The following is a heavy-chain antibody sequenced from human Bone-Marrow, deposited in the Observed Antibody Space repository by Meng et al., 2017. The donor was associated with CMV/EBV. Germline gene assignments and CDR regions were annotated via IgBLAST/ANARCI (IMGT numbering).Heavy chain of an antibody. J-gene: IGHJ4*02. CDR3: ASDAGDFNPFDY. Sequence: GESLKISCALSGFTFTSSGMGWVRHVPGKGLEWLSTIDGSGTNTHYADSVKGRFTISSDNSMGTVSLQMNSLRADDTAVYYCASDAGDFNPFDYWGQGTLVTVSS. V-gene: IGHV3-23*01. CDR1: GFTFTSSG. D-gene: IGHD1-26*01. CDR2: IDGSGTNT.